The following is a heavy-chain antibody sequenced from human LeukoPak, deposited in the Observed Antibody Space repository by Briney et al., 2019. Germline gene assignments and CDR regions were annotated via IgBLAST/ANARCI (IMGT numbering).Heavy chain of an antibody. D-gene: IGHD2-2*01. V-gene: IGHV1-8*03. CDR2: MNPNSGNT. Sequence: ASVKVSCKASGYTFTGYYMHWVRQAPGQGLEWMGWMNPNSGNTGYAQKFQGRVTITRNTSISTAYMELSSLRSEDTAVYYCARLGMYCSSTSCYPDAFDIWGQGTMVTVSS. CDR1: GYTFTGYY. J-gene: IGHJ3*02. CDR3: ARLGMYCSSTSCYPDAFDI.